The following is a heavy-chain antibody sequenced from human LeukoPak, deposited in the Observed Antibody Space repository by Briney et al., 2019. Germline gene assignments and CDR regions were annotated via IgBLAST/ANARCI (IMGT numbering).Heavy chain of an antibody. V-gene: IGHV1-18*01. CDR2: ISASNGNT. Sequence: VKVSCKGSGCTFTSYGISGVGQAPGEGGEWLGWISASNGNTNYAQTLQGRVTMTTDTSTSTAYMELRSLTSDDTAVYYCARALVRRAFDIWGQGTMVTVSS. D-gene: IGHD6-13*01. CDR3: ARALVRRAFDI. J-gene: IGHJ3*02. CDR1: GCTFTSYG.